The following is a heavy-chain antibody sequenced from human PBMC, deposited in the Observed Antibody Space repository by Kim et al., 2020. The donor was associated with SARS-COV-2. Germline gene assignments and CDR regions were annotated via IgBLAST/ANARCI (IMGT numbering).Heavy chain of an antibody. V-gene: IGHV5-51*01. J-gene: IGHJ2*01. D-gene: IGHD1-26*01. Sequence: PSFQGQVTISAEKSISTAYLQWSSLKASDTAMYYCARSSEWELHYWYFDLWGRGTLVTVSS. CDR3: ARSSEWELHYWYFDL.